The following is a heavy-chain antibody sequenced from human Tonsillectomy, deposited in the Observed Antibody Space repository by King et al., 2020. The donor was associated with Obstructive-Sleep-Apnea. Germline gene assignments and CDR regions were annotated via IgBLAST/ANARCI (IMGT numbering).Heavy chain of an antibody. J-gene: IGHJ6*02. CDR1: GGSISSGGYY. CDR2: IYYSGST. CDR3: AGGPFRGYSGYDRKRGPDYGMDV. V-gene: IGHV4-31*03. Sequence: VQLQESGPGLVKPSQTLSLTCTVSGGSISSGGYYWSWIRQHPGKGLEWIGYIYYSGSTYYNPSLKSRVTISVDPSKNQFSLKLSSVTAADTGVYYCAGGPFRGYSGYDRKRGPDYGMDVWGQGTTVTVSS. D-gene: IGHD5-12*01.